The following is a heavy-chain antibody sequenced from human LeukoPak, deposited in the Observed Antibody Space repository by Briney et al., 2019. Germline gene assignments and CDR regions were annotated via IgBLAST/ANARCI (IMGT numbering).Heavy chain of an antibody. D-gene: IGHD2-2*01. CDR1: GYTFTSYG. Sequence: ASVKVSCKASGYTFTSYGISWVRQAPGQGREWMGWISAYNGNTNYAQKLQGRVTMTTDTSTSTAYMELRSLRSDDTAVYYCARDSGYCSSTSCYPYYYFDYWGQGTLVTVSS. J-gene: IGHJ4*02. CDR3: ARDSGYCSSTSCYPYYYFDY. V-gene: IGHV1-18*01. CDR2: ISAYNGNT.